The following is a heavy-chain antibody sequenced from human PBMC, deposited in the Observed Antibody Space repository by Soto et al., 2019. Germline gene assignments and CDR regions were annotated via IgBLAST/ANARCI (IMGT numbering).Heavy chain of an antibody. CDR2: ITWKSDSV. J-gene: IGHJ4*02. Sequence: PGGSLRLSCVASGFTFGDYGMHWVRQAPGKGLEWVSGITWKSDSVTYADSVKGRFTISRDNAKNSLYLQMNSLRPEDTALYFCAKDPSDIGWVSYHFDSWGQGTLVTVSS. V-gene: IGHV3-9*01. CDR1: GFTFGDYG. CDR3: AKDPSDIGWVSYHFDS. D-gene: IGHD6-19*01.